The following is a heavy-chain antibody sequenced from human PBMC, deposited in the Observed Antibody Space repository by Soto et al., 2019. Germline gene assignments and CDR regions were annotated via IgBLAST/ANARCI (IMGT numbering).Heavy chain of an antibody. CDR1: GGTFSSYA. J-gene: IGHJ6*02. CDR2: IIPNFGTA. Sequence: QVQLVQSGAEVKKPGSSVKVSCKASGGTFSSYAISWVRQAPGQGLEWMGGIIPNFGTANYAQKFQGRVTITADESTSTVYMELSSLRSEDTAVYYCARRRAEVRYQLLTIHSYYYYGMDVWGQGTTVTVSS. CDR3: ARRRAEVRYQLLTIHSYYYYGMDV. D-gene: IGHD2-2*01. V-gene: IGHV1-69*12.